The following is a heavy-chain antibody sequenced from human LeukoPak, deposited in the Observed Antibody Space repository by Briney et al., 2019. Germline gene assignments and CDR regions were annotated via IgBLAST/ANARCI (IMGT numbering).Heavy chain of an antibody. D-gene: IGHD3-10*01. CDR3: ARDLYGSGDY. Sequence: GGSLRLSCTASGFTFSSLAMTWVRQAPGKGLEWVAVISYDGSNKYYADSVKGRFTISRDNSKNTLYLQMNSLRAEDTAVYYCARDLYGSGDYWGQGTLVTVSS. CDR1: GFTFSSLA. CDR2: ISYDGSNK. J-gene: IGHJ4*02. V-gene: IGHV3-30-3*01.